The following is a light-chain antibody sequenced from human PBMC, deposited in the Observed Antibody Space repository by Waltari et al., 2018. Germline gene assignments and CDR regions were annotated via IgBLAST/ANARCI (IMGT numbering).Light chain of an antibody. CDR2: HHS. J-gene: IGLJ2*01. CDR3: QAWVSRTVV. Sequence: SYELTQPPSVSVSPGQTATITCSGDRVADTYFWWYQQRPGQSPVLVIFHHSQRPTGIPERFGGSTSGNTATLTIREAQTMGEADYYCQAWVSRTVVFGGGTKLTVL. V-gene: IGLV3-1*01. CDR1: RVADTY.